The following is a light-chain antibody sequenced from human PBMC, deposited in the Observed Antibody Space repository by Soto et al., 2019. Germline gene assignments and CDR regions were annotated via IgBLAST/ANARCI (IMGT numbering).Light chain of an antibody. J-gene: IGKJ1*01. V-gene: IGKV1-39*01. CDR2: AAS. Sequence: DIQMTQSPSSLSASVGDRVTITCRASQSISSYLNWYQQKPGKAPKLLIYAASSLQSGVPSRFSGSGSGTDLTLTISSLQPEDFETYYCQQSYGTPRTFGQGTKVDIK. CDR3: QQSYGTPRT. CDR1: QSISSY.